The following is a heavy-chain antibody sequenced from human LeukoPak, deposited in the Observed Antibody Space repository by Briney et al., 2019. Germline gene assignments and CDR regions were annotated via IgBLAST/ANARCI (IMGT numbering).Heavy chain of an antibody. CDR1: GGSFSGYY. CDR3: ARGWAYYYYYMDV. D-gene: IGHD7-27*01. V-gene: IGHV4-34*01. CDR2: INHSGST. Sequence: KPSETLSLTCAVYGGSFSGYYWSWIRQPPGKGLEWIGEINHSGSTNYNPSLKSRVTISVDKSKNQFSLKLSSVTAADTAVYYCARGWAYYYYYMDVWGKGTTVTVSS. J-gene: IGHJ6*03.